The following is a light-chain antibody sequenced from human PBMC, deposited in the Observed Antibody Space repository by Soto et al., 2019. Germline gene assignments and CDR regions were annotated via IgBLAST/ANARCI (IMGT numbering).Light chain of an antibody. Sequence: QSVLTQPPSASGSPGQSVTISCTGTSSDVGAYNYVSWYQHHPGKAPKLLAYEVNKRPSGVPDRFSGSKSGNTASLTVSGLQAEDEADYYCTSHAGTINFPYIFGTGTKLTVL. CDR1: SSDVGAYNY. CDR2: EVN. CDR3: TSHAGTINFPYI. V-gene: IGLV2-8*01. J-gene: IGLJ1*01.